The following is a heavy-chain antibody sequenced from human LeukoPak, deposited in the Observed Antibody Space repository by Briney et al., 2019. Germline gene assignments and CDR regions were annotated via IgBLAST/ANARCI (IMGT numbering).Heavy chain of an antibody. Sequence: PSETLPLTCTVSGGSISTYYWSWIRQPPGKELEWIGYIYYSGSTNYNPSLKSRVTISVDTSRNQFSLKLSSVTAADTAVYYCARGYCSGGSCRNFFDPWGQGTLVTVSS. V-gene: IGHV4-59*01. D-gene: IGHD2-15*01. CDR2: IYYSGST. CDR1: GGSISTYY. CDR3: ARGYCSGGSCRNFFDP. J-gene: IGHJ5*02.